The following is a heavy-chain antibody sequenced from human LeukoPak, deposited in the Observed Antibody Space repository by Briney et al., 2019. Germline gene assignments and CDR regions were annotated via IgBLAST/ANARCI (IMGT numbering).Heavy chain of an antibody. V-gene: IGHV3-30*02. CDR1: GFTFSSYG. Sequence: PGGSLRLSCAASGFTFSSYGMHWVRQAPGKGLEWVAFIRYDGSNKYYVDSVKGRFTISRDNSKNTLYLQMNSLRAEDTAVYYCAKDFSVYYYDSRVSDYWGQGTLVTVSS. D-gene: IGHD3-22*01. CDR2: IRYDGSNK. J-gene: IGHJ4*02. CDR3: AKDFSVYYYDSRVSDY.